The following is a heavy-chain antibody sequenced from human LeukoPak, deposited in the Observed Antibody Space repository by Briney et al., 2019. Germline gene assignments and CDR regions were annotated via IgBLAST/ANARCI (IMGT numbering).Heavy chain of an antibody. CDR1: GGTFSSYA. CDR2: IIPIFGTA. J-gene: IGHJ4*02. D-gene: IGHD3-3*01. Sequence: ASVKVSCKASGGTFSSYAISWVRQAPGHGLEWMGGIIPIFGTANYAQKFQGRVTITADESTSTAYMELSSLRSEDTAVYYCASQKFLEWLLLDYWGQGTLVTVSS. CDR3: ASQKFLEWLLLDY. V-gene: IGHV1-69*13.